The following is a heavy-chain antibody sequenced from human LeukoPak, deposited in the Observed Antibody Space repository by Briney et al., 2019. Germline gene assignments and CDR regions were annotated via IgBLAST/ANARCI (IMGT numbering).Heavy chain of an antibody. J-gene: IGHJ2*01. CDR3: AREERDGYNYYWYFDL. CDR2: ISYDGSNK. V-gene: IGHV3-30*04. Sequence: GGSLRLSCAASGFTFSSYAMHWVRQAPGKGLEWVAVISYDGSNKYYAASVKGRFTISRDNSKNTLYLQMNSIRAEDTAVYYCAREERDGYNYYWYFDLWGRGTLVTVSS. CDR1: GFTFSSYA. D-gene: IGHD5-24*01.